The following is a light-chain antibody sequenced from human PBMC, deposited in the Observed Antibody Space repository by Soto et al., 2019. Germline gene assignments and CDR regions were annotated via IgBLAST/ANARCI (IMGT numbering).Light chain of an antibody. CDR3: QQYNSYSPWT. Sequence: DIQITQSPSTLSASVGARVTITCRASQSISSWLAWYQQKPGKAPKLLIYDASSLESGVPSRFSGSGSATDFTLTISSLQPQDFSAYYCQQYNSYSPWTFGQGTKVDIK. CDR2: DAS. J-gene: IGKJ1*01. CDR1: QSISSW. V-gene: IGKV1-5*01.